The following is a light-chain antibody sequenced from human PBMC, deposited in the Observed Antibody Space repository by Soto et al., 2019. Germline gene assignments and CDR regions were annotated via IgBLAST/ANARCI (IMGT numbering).Light chain of an antibody. CDR2: HVS. Sequence: QSALTQPASVSGSPGQSIAISCTGTSSDVGGYNYVSWYQHHPGKAPKLMIYHVSERPSGVSNRFSGSKSGDTASLTISGLQAEDEGDYYCSSYTSSSTLVFGGGTKLTVL. V-gene: IGLV2-14*03. CDR3: SSYTSSSTLV. CDR1: SSDVGGYNY. J-gene: IGLJ2*01.